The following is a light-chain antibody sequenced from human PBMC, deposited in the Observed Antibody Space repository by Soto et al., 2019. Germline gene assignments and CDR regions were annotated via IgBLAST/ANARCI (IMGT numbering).Light chain of an antibody. CDR2: AES. Sequence: DIQMTQSPSSLSASVGDRVTITCRASQSISSYLNWYQQKPGKAPKLLIYAESSLQSGVPSRFSGSGSGTDFTLTISSLQPEDFATYYCLQSYSTSISFGQGTRLEIK. CDR3: LQSYSTSIS. J-gene: IGKJ5*01. CDR1: QSISSY. V-gene: IGKV1-39*01.